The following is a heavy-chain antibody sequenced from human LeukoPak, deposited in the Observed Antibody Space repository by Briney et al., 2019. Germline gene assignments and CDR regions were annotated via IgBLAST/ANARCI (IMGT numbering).Heavy chain of an antibody. D-gene: IGHD2-2*02. CDR2: ISYDGSNK. CDR3: ARGSYCSSTSCYTFSLNYYYYGMDV. CDR1: GFTFSSYA. V-gene: IGHV3-30-3*01. Sequence: GRSLRLSCAASGFTFSSYAMHWVRQAPGKGLEWVAVISYDGSNKYYADSVKGRFTISRDNSKNTLYLQMKSLRAEDTAVYYCARGSYCSSTSCYTFSLNYYYYGMDVWGQGTTVTVSS. J-gene: IGHJ6*02.